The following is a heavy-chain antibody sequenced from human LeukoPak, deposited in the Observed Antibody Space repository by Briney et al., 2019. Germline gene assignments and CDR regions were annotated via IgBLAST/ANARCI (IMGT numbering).Heavy chain of an antibody. CDR1: GGSISSGDCY. J-gene: IGHJ5*02. Sequence: SETLSLTCTVSGGSISSGDCYWSWIRQPAGKGLEWIGRIFTSGSTNYNPSLKSRVTISLDTSKNQFSLKLSSVTAADTAVYYCARGASRLNWSDPWGQGTLVTVS. CDR3: ARGASRLNWSDP. CDR2: IFTSGST. V-gene: IGHV4-61*02.